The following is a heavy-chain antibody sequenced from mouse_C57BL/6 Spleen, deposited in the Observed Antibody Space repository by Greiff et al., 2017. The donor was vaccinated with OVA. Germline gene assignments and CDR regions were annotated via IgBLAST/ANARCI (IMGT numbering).Heavy chain of an antibody. J-gene: IGHJ2*01. V-gene: IGHV1-64*01. Sequence: QVQLQQSGAELVKPGASVKLSCKASGYTFTSYWMHWVKQRPGQGLEWIGMIHPNSGSTNYNEKFKSKATLTVDKSSSTAYMQLSSLTSEDSAVYYCARGLLRTPYFDYWGQGTTLTVSS. CDR1: GYTFTSYW. CDR3: ARGLLRTPYFDY. D-gene: IGHD1-1*01. CDR2: IHPNSGST.